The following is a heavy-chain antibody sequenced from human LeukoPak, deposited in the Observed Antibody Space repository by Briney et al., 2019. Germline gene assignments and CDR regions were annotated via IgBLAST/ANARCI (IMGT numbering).Heavy chain of an antibody. V-gene: IGHV4-34*01. CDR1: GGSFSGYY. Sequence: SGTLSLTCAVYGGSFSGYYWSWIRQPPGKGLEWIGEINHSGSTNYNPSLKSRVTISVDTSKNQFSLKLSSVTAADTAVYYCARGLKLWLPLVGYWGQGTLVTVSS. CDR2: INHSGST. D-gene: IGHD5-18*01. CDR3: ARGLKLWLPLVGY. J-gene: IGHJ4*02.